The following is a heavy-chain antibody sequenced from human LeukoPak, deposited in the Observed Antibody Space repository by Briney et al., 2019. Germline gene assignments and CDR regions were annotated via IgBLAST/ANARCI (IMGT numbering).Heavy chain of an antibody. CDR1: GFTFSNYA. CDR2: IIGSGGST. D-gene: IGHD3-16*01. J-gene: IGHJ4*02. Sequence: PGGSLRLSCAASGFTFSNYAMSWVRQAPGKGLQWVSVIIGSGGSTYYADSLKGRFTISRDNSKSTLYLQMNSLRAEDTAVYYCAKSLYDYVWGSHPSDYWGQGTLVSVSS. CDR3: AKSLYDYVWGSHPSDY. V-gene: IGHV3-23*01.